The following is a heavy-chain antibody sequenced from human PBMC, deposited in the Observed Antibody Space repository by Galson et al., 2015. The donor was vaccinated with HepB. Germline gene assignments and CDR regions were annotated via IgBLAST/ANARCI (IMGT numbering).Heavy chain of an antibody. V-gene: IGHV1-18*01. D-gene: IGHD4-17*01. Sequence: SVKVSCKASGSTFNKYGISWVRQAPGQGLEWVGWTSAYNGNTNYAQKLQGRVTVTTDTSTSTAYMELRSLRSDDTAVYYCARLGAADYDLNCFDPWGQGTLVTVSS. CDR3: ARLGAADYDLNCFDP. CDR1: GSTFNKYG. CDR2: TSAYNGNT. J-gene: IGHJ5*02.